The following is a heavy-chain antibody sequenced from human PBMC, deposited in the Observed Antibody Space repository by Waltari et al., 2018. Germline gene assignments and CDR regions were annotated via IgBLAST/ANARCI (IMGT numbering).Heavy chain of an antibody. J-gene: IGHJ3*02. V-gene: IGHV4-39*07. Sequence: QLQLQESGPGLVKPSETLSLTCTVSGGSISSSSYYWGWLRQPPGKGLEWIGNINYSRSTYDNPSLKSRVTISVDTSKNQFSLKLSSVTAADTAVYYCAREYCSSTSCYRFQRAFDIWGQGTMVTVSS. CDR3: AREYCSSTSCYRFQRAFDI. CDR1: GGSISSSSYY. CDR2: INYSRST. D-gene: IGHD2-2*01.